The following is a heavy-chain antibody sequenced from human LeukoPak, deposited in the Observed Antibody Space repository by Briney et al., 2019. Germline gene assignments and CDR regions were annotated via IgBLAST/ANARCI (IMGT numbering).Heavy chain of an antibody. CDR2: ISGSGGST. CDR1: GFTFSSYA. D-gene: IGHD5-12*01. J-gene: IGHJ4*02. V-gene: IGHV3-23*01. CDR3: AKGYGGYDYCWTRSSWYFPRPLDY. Sequence: GGSLRLSCAASGFTFSSYAMSWVRQAPGKGLEWVSAISGSGGSTYYADSVKGRFTISRDNPKNTLYLQMNSLRAEDTAVYYCAKGYGGYDYCWTRSSWYFPRPLDYWAQGTLVTVSS.